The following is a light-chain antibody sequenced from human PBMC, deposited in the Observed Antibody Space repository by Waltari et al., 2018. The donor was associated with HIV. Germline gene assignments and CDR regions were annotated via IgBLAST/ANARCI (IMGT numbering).Light chain of an antibody. CDR1: NSDIGSYDY. CDR3: SSFADRDGFYVL. J-gene: IGLJ2*01. Sequence: QSALTQPPSASGSPGQSVTLSSTGSNSDIGSYDYVSVSQLHPGKAPKLVISEVTKRPSGVSDRFSGSKSANTAFLTVSGLQAEDEADYYCSSFADRDGFYVLFGGGTRLTVL. CDR2: EVT. V-gene: IGLV2-8*01.